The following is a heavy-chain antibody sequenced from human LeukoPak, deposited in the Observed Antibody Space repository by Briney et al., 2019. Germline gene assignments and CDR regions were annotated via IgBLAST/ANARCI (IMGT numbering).Heavy chain of an antibody. V-gene: IGHV3-23*01. J-gene: IGHJ5*02. D-gene: IGHD2-15*01. CDR3: AKDEVGTS. Sequence: GGSLRLSCAASGFTFSSYAMSWVRQAPGEGLEWGSTISGSGGSTYYADPVKGRFTISRDNCKNTLYLHMNSLRADDTAVYYCAKDEVGTSWGQGTLVTVSS. CDR2: ISGSGGST. CDR1: GFTFSSYA.